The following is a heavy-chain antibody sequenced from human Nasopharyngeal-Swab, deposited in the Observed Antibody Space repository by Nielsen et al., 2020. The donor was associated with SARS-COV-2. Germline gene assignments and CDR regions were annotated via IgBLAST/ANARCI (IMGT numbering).Heavy chain of an antibody. V-gene: IGHV3-7*03. Sequence: GESLKISCAASGFTFSSYWMSWVRQAPGKGLEWVANIKQDGSEKYYVDSVKGRFTISRDNAKNSLYLQMNSLRSEDTAVYYCARGPWLRLKGFDFDYWGQGTLVTVSS. D-gene: IGHD5-12*01. CDR2: IKQDGSEK. J-gene: IGHJ4*02. CDR3: ARGPWLRLKGFDFDY. CDR1: GFTFSSYW.